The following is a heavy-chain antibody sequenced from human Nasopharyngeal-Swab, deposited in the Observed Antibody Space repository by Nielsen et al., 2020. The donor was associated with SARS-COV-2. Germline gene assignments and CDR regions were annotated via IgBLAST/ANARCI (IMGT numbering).Heavy chain of an antibody. CDR3: ARDLPDSVGATYYYMDV. CDR1: GGSVSSGSYY. D-gene: IGHD1-26*01. J-gene: IGHJ6*03. Sequence: SETLSLTCTVSGGSVSSGSYYWGWIRQPPGKGLEWIGSIYYSGSTYYNPSLKSRVTISVDTSKNQFSLKLSSVTAADTAVYYCARDLPDSVGATYYYMDVWGKGTTVTVSS. V-gene: IGHV4-39*07. CDR2: IYYSGST.